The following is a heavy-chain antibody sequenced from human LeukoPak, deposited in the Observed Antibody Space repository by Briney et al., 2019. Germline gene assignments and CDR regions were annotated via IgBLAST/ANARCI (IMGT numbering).Heavy chain of an antibody. CDR3: ARDRWFGDPRYYGMDV. Sequence: ASVKVSCKASGYTFTSYGISWVRQAPGQGLEWMGWISAYNGNTNYAQKLQGRVTMTTDTSTSTAYMELRSLRSDDTAVYYCARDRWFGDPRYYGMDVWGQGTTVTASS. D-gene: IGHD3-10*01. V-gene: IGHV1-18*01. CDR2: ISAYNGNT. CDR1: GYTFTSYG. J-gene: IGHJ6*02.